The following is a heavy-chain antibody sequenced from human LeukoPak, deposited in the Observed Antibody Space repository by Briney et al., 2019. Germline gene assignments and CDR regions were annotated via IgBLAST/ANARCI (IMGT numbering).Heavy chain of an antibody. Sequence: SETLSLTCTVSGGSTSSYYWSWIPQPPGKGLEWIGYIYYSGSTNYNPSPQSRVTISVDTSKHHFYLKLSSVTAADTAVYYCARDAYYDFWSGNYGMDVWGQGTTVTVSS. D-gene: IGHD3-3*01. CDR3: ARDAYYDFWSGNYGMDV. V-gene: IGHV4-59*01. CDR1: GGSTSSYY. J-gene: IGHJ6*02. CDR2: IYYSGST.